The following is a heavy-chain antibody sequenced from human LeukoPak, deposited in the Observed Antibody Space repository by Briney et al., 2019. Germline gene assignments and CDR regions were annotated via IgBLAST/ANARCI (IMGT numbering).Heavy chain of an antibody. CDR2: IYYSGST. V-gene: IGHV4-59*01. CDR1: GGSISSYY. Sequence: SETLSLTCTVSGGSISSYYWSWIRQPPGKGLEWIGYIYYSGSTNYNPSLKSRVTISVDTSKNQFSLKPSSVTAADTAVYYCARLKTSSVYYYYGMDVWGQGTTVTVSS. CDR3: ARLKTSSVYYYYGMDV. J-gene: IGHJ6*02. D-gene: IGHD3-16*02.